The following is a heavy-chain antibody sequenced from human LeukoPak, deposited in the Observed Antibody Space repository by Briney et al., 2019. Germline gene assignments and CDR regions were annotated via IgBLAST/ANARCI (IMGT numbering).Heavy chain of an antibody. CDR1: GFTFSSYA. CDR2: ISSSGGGT. V-gene: IGHV3-23*01. J-gene: IGHJ4*02. CDR3: AKDRSGYYFDY. Sequence: QPGGSLRLSCAASGFTFSSYAMNGVRQAPGKGLEWVSGISSSGGGTYYADSVKGRFTISRDNSKNTLYLQMNSLRAEDTAVYYCAKDRSGYYFDYWGQGTLVTVSS.